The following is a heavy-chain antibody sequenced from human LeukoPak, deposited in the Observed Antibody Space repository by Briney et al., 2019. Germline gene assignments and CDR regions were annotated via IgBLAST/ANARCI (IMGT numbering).Heavy chain of an antibody. Sequence: GGSLRLSCAVSGFSVSSNYMSWVRQAPGKGLEWVSVIFSGGSTYYADSVKGRFTISRDDSKNKVYLQLNSLRAEDTAVYYCARTLPGSYSDCWGQGTLVAVS. D-gene: IGHD7-27*01. CDR3: ARTLPGSYSDC. CDR1: GFSVSSNY. CDR2: IFSGGST. V-gene: IGHV3-53*01. J-gene: IGHJ4*02.